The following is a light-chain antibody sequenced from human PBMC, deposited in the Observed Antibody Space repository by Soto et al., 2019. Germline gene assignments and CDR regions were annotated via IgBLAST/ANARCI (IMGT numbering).Light chain of an antibody. CDR1: ALPTQY. V-gene: IGLV3-25*02. Sequence: SYELTQSTSVSFTPGQTARITCSGDALPTQYVYWYQQKPGQAPRLIIYKDNQRPSEIPERFSASSSGTLATLTISGIQAEDEADFYCQSADTSGTYYVFGTGTKVTVL. CDR2: KDN. CDR3: QSADTSGTYYV. J-gene: IGLJ1*01.